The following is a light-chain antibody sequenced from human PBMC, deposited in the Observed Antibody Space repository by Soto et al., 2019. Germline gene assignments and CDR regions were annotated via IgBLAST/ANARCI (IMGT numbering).Light chain of an antibody. CDR2: DDA. J-gene: IGLJ3*02. V-gene: IGLV3-21*02. Sequence: SYELTQPPSVSVAPGQTARITCGGSAIESKNVHWYQQKPGQAPVLVVYDDADRPSGIPERFSGSNSDNTATLTISRVESGDEADYYCQVRDSVSGHGVFGGGTKLTVL. CDR1: AIESKN. CDR3: QVRDSVSGHGV.